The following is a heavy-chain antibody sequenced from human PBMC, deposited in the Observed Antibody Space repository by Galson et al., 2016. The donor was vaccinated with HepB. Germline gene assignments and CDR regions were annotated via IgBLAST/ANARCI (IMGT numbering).Heavy chain of an antibody. D-gene: IGHD4-23*01. CDR3: VGGKLASGWPY. CDR2: LYPTGST. J-gene: IGHJ4*02. CDR1: GDSISRDTW. V-gene: IGHV4-4*02. Sequence: LVKPSETLSLTCAVSGDSISRDTWWSWVRQPPGTGLEWLGELYPTGSTNYNPSLKNRVTISLDKSRNQFSLRLTSVTAADTAVYYCVGGKLASGWPYWGQGNLVRVSS.